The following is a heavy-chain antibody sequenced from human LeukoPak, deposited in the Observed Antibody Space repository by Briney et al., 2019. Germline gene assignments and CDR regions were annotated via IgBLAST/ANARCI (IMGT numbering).Heavy chain of an antibody. CDR1: GFTFSDYY. Sequence: PGGSLRLSCAASGFTFSDYYMSWIRRAPGKGLEWVAYISLSSSFTNYADSVKGRFTISRDNAKNSLYLQMNSLRAEDTAVYYCARPLPVVGAMDYWGQGTLVTVSS. D-gene: IGHD1-26*01. CDR2: ISLSSSFT. CDR3: ARPLPVVGAMDY. V-gene: IGHV3-11*06. J-gene: IGHJ4*02.